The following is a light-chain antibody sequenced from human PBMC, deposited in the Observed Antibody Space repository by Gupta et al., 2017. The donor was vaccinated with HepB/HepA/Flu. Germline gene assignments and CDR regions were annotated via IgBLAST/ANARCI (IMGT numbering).Light chain of an antibody. J-gene: IGLJ3*02. V-gene: IGLV2-14*03. CDR2: DVS. Sequence: QSALTQPASGSESPVQSITIPCTATSSDIGGYNHVSWYQQHPGKAPKLVISDVSNRPSGISNRFFGSKSGDTASLTISGLQVEDEADYYCASNTSNNNWVFGGGTKVTVL. CDR1: SSDIGGYNH. CDR3: ASNTSNNNWV.